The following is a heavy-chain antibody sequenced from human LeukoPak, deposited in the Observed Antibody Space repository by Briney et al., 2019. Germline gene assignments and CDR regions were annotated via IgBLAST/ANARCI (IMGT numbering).Heavy chain of an antibody. D-gene: IGHD3-9*01. CDR1: GFTFSSYG. V-gene: IGHV3-33*01. CDR2: IWYDGSNK. Sequence: GGSLRLSCAASGFTFSSYGMHWVRQAPGKGLEWVAVIWYDGSNKYYADSVKGRFTISRDNSKNTLYLQMNSLRAEDTAVYYCARGEDILTGYWSDWFDPWGQGTLVTVSP. CDR3: ARGEDILTGYWSDWFDP. J-gene: IGHJ5*02.